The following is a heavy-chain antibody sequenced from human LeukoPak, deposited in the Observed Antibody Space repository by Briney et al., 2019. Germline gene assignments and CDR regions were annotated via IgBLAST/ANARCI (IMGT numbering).Heavy chain of an antibody. J-gene: IGHJ3*02. V-gene: IGHV1-2*02. CDR1: GYSFTGHY. D-gene: IGHD3-10*01. CDR2: INPKSGDT. Sequence: ASVKVSCKASGYSFTGHYMHLVRQAPGQGLEWMGWINPKSGDTNYSQKFQGRVTMTRDTSISTAYMDMSSLRSDDTAVYYCARNLWFGESSDAFDMWGQGTMVTVSS. CDR3: ARNLWFGESSDAFDM.